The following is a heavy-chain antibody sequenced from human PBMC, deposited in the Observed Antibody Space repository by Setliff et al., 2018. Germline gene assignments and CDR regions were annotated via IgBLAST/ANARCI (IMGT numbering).Heavy chain of an antibody. CDR2: ISGDSEYI. Sequence: GSLRLSCAASGFTFSTYSMSWVRQAPGKGLEWVSAISGDSEYIYYARSVKGRFTVSRDNTKNSMFLQMTSLTVDDTAVYYCARVRYRGGRDGHFWGQGTLVTVSS. CDR3: ARVRYRGGRDGHF. CDR1: GFTFSTYS. D-gene: IGHD3-16*01. V-gene: IGHV3-21*01. J-gene: IGHJ4*02.